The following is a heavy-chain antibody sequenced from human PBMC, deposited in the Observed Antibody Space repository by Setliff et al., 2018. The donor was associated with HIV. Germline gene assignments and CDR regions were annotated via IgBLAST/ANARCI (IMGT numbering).Heavy chain of an antibody. Sequence: SETLSLTCTVSGGSISSGSYYWGWIRQPPGKGLEWIGYIYDSGITNYNPSLKSRVTISVDSSKKQFSLVLSSVTAADTAVYYCARVPSSGWYGGHHYMDVWGKGATVTAP. CDR2: IYDSGIT. CDR1: GGSISSGSYY. CDR3: ARVPSSGWYGGHHYMDV. V-gene: IGHV4-61*01. D-gene: IGHD6-19*01. J-gene: IGHJ6*03.